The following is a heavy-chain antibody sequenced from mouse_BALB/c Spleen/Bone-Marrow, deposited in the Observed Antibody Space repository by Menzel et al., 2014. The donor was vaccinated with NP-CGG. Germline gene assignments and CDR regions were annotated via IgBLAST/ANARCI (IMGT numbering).Heavy chain of an antibody. CDR2: INPYNGDT. D-gene: IGHD1-2*01. Sequence: EVKLMESGPELVKPGASVKISCKASGYSFTGYFMNWVMQSHGKSLEWIGRINPYNGDTFYSQKFKGKATLTVDKSSSTAHMELRSLASEDSAVCYCASSFITTAYYFDYWGQGTTLTVSS. V-gene: IGHV1-20*02. CDR1: GYSFTGYF. CDR3: ASSFITTAYYFDY. J-gene: IGHJ2*01.